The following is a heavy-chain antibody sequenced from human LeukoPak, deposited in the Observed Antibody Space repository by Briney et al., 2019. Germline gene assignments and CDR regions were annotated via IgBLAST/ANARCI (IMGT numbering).Heavy chain of an antibody. CDR1: GFTFSSFA. CDR3: AKARYCSSTSCYLGFDP. Sequence: GGSLRLSCAASGFTFSSFAMGWVRQAPGKGLEWVSAISGSGGSTYYADSVKGRFTISRDNSKNTLYLQINSLRAEDTAVYYCAKARYCSSTSCYLGFDPWGQGTLVTVSS. D-gene: IGHD2-2*01. J-gene: IGHJ5*02. CDR2: ISGSGGST. V-gene: IGHV3-23*01.